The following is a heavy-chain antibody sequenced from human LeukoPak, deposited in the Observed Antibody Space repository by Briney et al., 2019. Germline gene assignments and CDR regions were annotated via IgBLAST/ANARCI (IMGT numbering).Heavy chain of an antibody. Sequence: PGGSLRLSCAASGFTFSSYAMHWVRQAPGKGLEWVSGISWNSGSIGYADSVKGRFTISRDNAKNSLYLQMNSLRAEDTALYYCAKDRDSSGYYSVFDYWGQGTLVTVSS. CDR1: GFTFSSYA. J-gene: IGHJ4*02. CDR3: AKDRDSSGYYSVFDY. CDR2: ISWNSGSI. D-gene: IGHD3-22*01. V-gene: IGHV3-9*01.